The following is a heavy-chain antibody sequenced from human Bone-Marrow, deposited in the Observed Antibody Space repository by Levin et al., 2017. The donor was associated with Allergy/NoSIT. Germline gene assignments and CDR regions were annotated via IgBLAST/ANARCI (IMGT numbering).Heavy chain of an antibody. J-gene: IGHJ4*02. Sequence: GESLKISCKGSEYIFTNYWIHWVRQMPGNGLEWMGTINPGDSETRYSLSSQGQVTISVDRSINTAYLQWSSLKASDTAIYYCARAPTALGCDFWGQGTLVTVSS. CDR1: EYIFTNYW. D-gene: IGHD1-26*01. CDR2: INPGDSET. CDR3: ARAPTALGCDF. V-gene: IGHV5-51*01.